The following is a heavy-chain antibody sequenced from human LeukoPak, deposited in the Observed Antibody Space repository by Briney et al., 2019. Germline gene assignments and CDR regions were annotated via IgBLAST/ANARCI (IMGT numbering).Heavy chain of an antibody. CDR3: AKDSSSGWYSGVFDY. Sequence: SLELSCAASGFPFDDYAMPWVRPAPGKGLEWVSGISWNSGSIGYADSVKGRFTISRDNAKNSLYLQMNSLRAEDMALYYCAKDSSSGWYSGVFDYWGQGTLVTVSS. CDR1: GFPFDDYA. V-gene: IGHV3-9*03. CDR2: ISWNSGSI. D-gene: IGHD6-19*01. J-gene: IGHJ4*02.